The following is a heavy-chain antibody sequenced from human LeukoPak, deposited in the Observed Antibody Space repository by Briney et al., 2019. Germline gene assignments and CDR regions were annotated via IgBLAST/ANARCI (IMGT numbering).Heavy chain of an antibody. J-gene: IGHJ4*02. CDR3: ARLGAGPTYYDFWSSYSSFYFDY. CDR1: GGSTSSSNYY. D-gene: IGHD3-3*01. CDR2: IHYSGNT. V-gene: IGHV4-39*01. Sequence: PSETLSLTCTVSGGSTSSSNYYWGWIRQPPGKGLEWIGGIHYSGNTYYNPSLKSRVTISVDTSKNQFSLKLSSVTAADTAVYYCARLGAGPTYYDFWSSYSSFYFDYWGQGTLVTGSS.